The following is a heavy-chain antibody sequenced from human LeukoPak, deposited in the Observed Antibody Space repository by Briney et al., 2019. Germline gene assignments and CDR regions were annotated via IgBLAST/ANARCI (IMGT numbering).Heavy chain of an antibody. D-gene: IGHD2-15*01. V-gene: IGHV3-53*01. CDR3: ARELYCSGGSCYPYYFDY. CDR1: GFTVSSNY. Sequence: PGGSLRLSCAASGFTVSSNYMSWVRQAPGKGLEWVSVIYSGGSTYYADSVKGRFTISRDNAKNSLYLQMNSLRAEDTAVYYCARELYCSGGSCYPYYFDYWGQGTLVTVSS. CDR2: IYSGGST. J-gene: IGHJ4*02.